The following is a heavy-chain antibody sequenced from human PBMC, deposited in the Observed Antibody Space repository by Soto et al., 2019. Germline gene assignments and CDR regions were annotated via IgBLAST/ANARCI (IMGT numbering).Heavy chain of an antibody. D-gene: IGHD4-17*01. CDR1: GGSFSTYG. CDR3: ARDGVVVSRTTVRHGALDI. CDR2: FIPVFTTA. J-gene: IGHJ3*02. V-gene: IGHV1-69*01. Sequence: QVQLVQSGAEVKKPGSSVKVSCKASGGSFSTYGISWVRQAPGQGLEWMGGFIPVFTTAKYAQKFQGRVSITADESTYTAYMGLSSLRSEDTAVYFCARDGVVVSRTTVRHGALDIWGQGTVVTVSS.